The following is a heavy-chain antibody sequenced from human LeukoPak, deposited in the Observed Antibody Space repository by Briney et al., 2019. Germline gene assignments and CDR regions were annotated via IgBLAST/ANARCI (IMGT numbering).Heavy chain of an antibody. Sequence: GGSLRLSCAASGFTFSSYEMNWVRQAPGKGLEWVSYISSSGSTIYYADSVKGRFTISRDNAKNSLYLQMNSLSAEDTAVYYCARDIGDYVWGSYHLRFDPWGQGTLVTVSS. CDR3: ARDIGDYVWGSYHLRFDP. CDR1: GFTFSSYE. D-gene: IGHD3-16*02. CDR2: ISSSGSTI. J-gene: IGHJ5*02. V-gene: IGHV3-48*03.